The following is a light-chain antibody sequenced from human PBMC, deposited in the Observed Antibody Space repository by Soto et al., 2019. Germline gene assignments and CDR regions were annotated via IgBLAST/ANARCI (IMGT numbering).Light chain of an antibody. V-gene: IGLV1-36*01. CDR2: YDD. CDR3: AAWDDSLNGYV. CDR1: IGNNA. Sequence: IGNNAVKWYQQLPGKAPKLLIYYDDLLPSGVSDRFSGSKSGTSASLAISGLHSVYEADYYCAAWDDSLNGYVVGPGTKVTVL. J-gene: IGLJ1*01.